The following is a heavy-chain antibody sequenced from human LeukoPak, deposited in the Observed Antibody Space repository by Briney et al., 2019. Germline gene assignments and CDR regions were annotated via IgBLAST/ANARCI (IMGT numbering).Heavy chain of an antibody. CDR3: ASSSCSSTSCYSFYYYYGMDV. V-gene: IGHV1-69*02. CDR2: IIPILGIA. CDR1: GGTFSSYS. D-gene: IGHD2-2*01. J-gene: IGHJ6*02. Sequence: SVKVSCKASGGTFSSYSISWVRQAPGQGLEWMGMIIPILGIANYAQKFQGRVTITTDKSTSTAYMELSSLRSEDTAVYYCASSSCSSTSCYSFYYYYGMDVWGQGTTVTVSS.